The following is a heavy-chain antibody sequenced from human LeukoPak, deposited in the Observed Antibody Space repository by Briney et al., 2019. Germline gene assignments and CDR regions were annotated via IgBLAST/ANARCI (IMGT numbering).Heavy chain of an antibody. D-gene: IGHD6-19*01. J-gene: IGHJ4*02. CDR2: ISGSAFNS. Sequence: GRSLRLSCAASGFTFSSFAMGWVRQAPGKGLERVSAISGSAFNSYYGDSVKGRFTISRDNSKNTLYLQMNSLRVEDTAIYYCAKRTTSSGWYDLFDYWGQGTLVTVSS. CDR1: GFTFSSFA. CDR3: AKRTTSSGWYDLFDY. V-gene: IGHV3-23*01.